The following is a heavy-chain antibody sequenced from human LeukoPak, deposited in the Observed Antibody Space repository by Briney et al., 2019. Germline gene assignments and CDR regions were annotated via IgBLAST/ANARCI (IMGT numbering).Heavy chain of an antibody. V-gene: IGHV3-13*01. CDR2: IGTAGEI. D-gene: IGHD6-13*01. Sequence: GGSLRLSCAASGFTFSSYDIHWVRQATGKGLEWDTGIGTAGEIYYPGSVKGRFTISRENAKNSLYLQMNSLRAGDTAVYYCARAAYSSTWYSRYFDLWGRGTLVTVSS. CDR3: ARAAYSSTWYSRYFDL. CDR1: GFTFSSYD. J-gene: IGHJ2*01.